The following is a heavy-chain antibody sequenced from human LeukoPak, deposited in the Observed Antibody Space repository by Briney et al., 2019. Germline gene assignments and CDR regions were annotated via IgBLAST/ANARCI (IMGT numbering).Heavy chain of an antibody. J-gene: IGHJ4*02. CDR3: ARRAAVGTNNPLDY. D-gene: IGHD4-23*01. Sequence: AGGSLRLSCAASGFIFSNYNMNWVRQAPGKGLEWLSFISGSSTTIYYADSVKGRLTISRDNAKNALFLQMNSLRAEDTAVYYCARRAAVGTNNPLDYWGQGTLVTVSS. V-gene: IGHV3-48*04. CDR1: GFIFSNYN. CDR2: ISGSSTTI.